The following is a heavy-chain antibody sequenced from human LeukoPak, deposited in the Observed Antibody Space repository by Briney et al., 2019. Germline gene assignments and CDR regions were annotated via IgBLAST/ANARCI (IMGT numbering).Heavy chain of an antibody. CDR1: VGSISSYY. J-gene: IGHJ4*02. Sequence: PSETLSLTCTVSVGSISSYYWSWIRQPAGKGLEWIGRVHGSGNTKYNPLLMSRVTMSVDTSKNQFSLKLSSVTAADTAVYYCARVGSGYDYFDYWGQGALVTVSS. V-gene: IGHV4-4*07. CDR2: VHGSGNT. CDR3: ARVGSGYDYFDY. D-gene: IGHD5-12*01.